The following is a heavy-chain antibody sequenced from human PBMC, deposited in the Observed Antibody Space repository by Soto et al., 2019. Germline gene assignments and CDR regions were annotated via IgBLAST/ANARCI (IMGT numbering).Heavy chain of an antibody. CDR3: ARDKGGAALKGSGMDV. D-gene: IGHD3-10*01. Sequence: QVQVQESGPGLVKPSQTLSLKCSVSGGSIGSRDYYWSWIRQHPEKGLEWIGSIYYNGNTDYNPSLRGRPTMSLDTSMNEFSLKLTSVTAEDTAVYYCARDKGGAALKGSGMDVWGQGTTVTVS. CDR1: GGSIGSRDYY. V-gene: IGHV4-31*02. J-gene: IGHJ6*02. CDR2: IYYNGNT.